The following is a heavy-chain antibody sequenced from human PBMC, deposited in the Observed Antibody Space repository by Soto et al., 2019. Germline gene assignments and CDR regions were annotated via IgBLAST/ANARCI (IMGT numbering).Heavy chain of an antibody. Sequence: ASVKVSCKASGYTFTAFGISWVRQAPGQGLEWMGWISAYNDNTKYAQKLQGRVTMTTETSTSTAYMELRSLRSDDTAVYYCTIEYCDSSSCYDPHYWGQGTLVTVSS. CDR1: GYTFTAFG. J-gene: IGHJ4*02. V-gene: IGHV1-18*01. CDR3: TIEYCDSSSCYDPHY. CDR2: ISAYNDNT. D-gene: IGHD2-2*01.